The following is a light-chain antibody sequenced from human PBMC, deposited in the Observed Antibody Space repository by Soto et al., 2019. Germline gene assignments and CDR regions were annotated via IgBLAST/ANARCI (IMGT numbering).Light chain of an antibody. Sequence: QSALTQPASVSGSPGQSITISCTGTSSDAGGYIYVSWFQQHPGKAPKLMIYGVSNRPPGVSNRFSGSRSDNTASLTISGLQAEDEAVYYCSSYSSTTEGVLFGGGTKVTVL. CDR1: SSDAGGYIY. CDR3: SSYSSTTEGVL. J-gene: IGLJ2*01. V-gene: IGLV2-14*03. CDR2: GVS.